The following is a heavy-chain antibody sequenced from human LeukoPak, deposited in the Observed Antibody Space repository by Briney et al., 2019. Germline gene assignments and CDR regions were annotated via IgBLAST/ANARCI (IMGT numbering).Heavy chain of an antibody. V-gene: IGHV1-8*03. J-gene: IGHJ3*02. D-gene: IGHD2-2*01. CDR3: ARVVVPAAPSCDAFDI. CDR2: MNPNSGNT. CDR1: GYTFTSYD. Sequence: GASVKVSCKASGYTFTSYDINWVRQATGQGLEWMGWMNPNSGNTGYAQKFQGRVTITRNTSISTAYMELSSLRSEDTAVYYCARVVVPAAPSCDAFDIWGQGTMVTVSS.